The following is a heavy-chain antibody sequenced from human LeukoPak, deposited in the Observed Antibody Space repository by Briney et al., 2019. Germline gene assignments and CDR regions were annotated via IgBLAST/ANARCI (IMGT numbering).Heavy chain of an antibody. CDR2: INHSGSN. CDR1: GGSFSGYY. CDR3: ARFRAGVGEPYGDY. D-gene: IGHD3-10*01. Sequence: SETLSLTCAVYGGSFSGYYWSWIRQPPGKGLEWIGEINHSGSNNYNPSLKSRVTISVDTSKNQFSLKLSSVTAADTAVYYCARFRAGVGEPYGDYWGQGTLVTVSS. J-gene: IGHJ4*02. V-gene: IGHV4-34*01.